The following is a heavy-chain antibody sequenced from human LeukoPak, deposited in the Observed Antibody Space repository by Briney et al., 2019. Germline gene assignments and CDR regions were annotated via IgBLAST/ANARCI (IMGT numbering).Heavy chain of an antibody. CDR3: ARDDTPYYDFWSGSKKGLGS. V-gene: IGHV1-18*01. D-gene: IGHD3-3*01. Sequence: ASVKVSCKASGYTFTSYAITWVRQAPGQGLEWMGWISAYDGNTNSAQKLQGRVTMTTDTSTSTAYMELRSLRSDDTAVYYCARDDTPYYDFWSGSKKGLGSWGQGTLVTVSS. CDR1: GYTFTSYA. CDR2: ISAYDGNT. J-gene: IGHJ4*02.